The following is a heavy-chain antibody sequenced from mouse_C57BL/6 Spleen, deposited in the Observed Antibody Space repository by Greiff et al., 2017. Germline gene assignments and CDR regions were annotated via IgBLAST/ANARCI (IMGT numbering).Heavy chain of an antibody. J-gene: IGHJ1*03. CDR2: ISNGGGST. CDR1: GFTFSDYY. CDR3: ARPYLGYFDV. V-gene: IGHV5-12*01. Sequence: EVKLVESGGGLVQPGGSLKLSCAASGFTFSDYYMYWVRQTPEKRLEWVAYISNGGGSTYYPDTVKGRFTISRDNAKNTLYLQMSRLKSEDTAMYYCARPYLGYFDVWGTGTTVTDSS.